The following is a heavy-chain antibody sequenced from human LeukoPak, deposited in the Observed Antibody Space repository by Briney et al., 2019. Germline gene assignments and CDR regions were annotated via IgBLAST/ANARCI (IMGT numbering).Heavy chain of an antibody. D-gene: IGHD6-13*01. J-gene: IGHJ4*02. CDR1: GNSFASYW. CDR3: ARRIAGSDSDY. V-gene: IGHV5-51*01. CDR2: IYPDDSDT. Sequence: GESLKISCKGSGNSFASYWVGWVRQMPGKGLGWMGIIYPDDSDTRYSPSFQGQVTITADKSISTAYLQWNSLKASGTAMYFCARRIAGSDSDYWGQGTLVTVSS.